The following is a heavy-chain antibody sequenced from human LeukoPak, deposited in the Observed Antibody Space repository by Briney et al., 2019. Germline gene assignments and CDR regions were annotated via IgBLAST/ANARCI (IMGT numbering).Heavy chain of an antibody. Sequence: SQTLSLTCTVSGGSISSGGYYWSWIRQHPGKGLEWIGYIYYSGSTYYNPSLESRVTISVDTSKNQFSLKLSSVTAADTAVYYCARDTGGGGSLYYFDYWGQGTLVTVSS. J-gene: IGHJ4*02. D-gene: IGHD3-16*01. V-gene: IGHV4-31*03. CDR2: IYYSGST. CDR1: GGSISSGGYY. CDR3: ARDTGGGGSLYYFDY.